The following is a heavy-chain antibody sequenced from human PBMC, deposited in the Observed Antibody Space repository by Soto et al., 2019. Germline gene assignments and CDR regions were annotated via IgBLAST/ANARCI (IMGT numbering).Heavy chain of an antibody. CDR3: ARGLAVAGTRRGAFDI. D-gene: IGHD6-19*01. Sequence: FQGRVTITRDTSASTAYMDLSSLRSEDTAVYYCARGLAVAGTRRGAFDIWGQGTMVTVSS. J-gene: IGHJ3*02. V-gene: IGHV1-3*01.